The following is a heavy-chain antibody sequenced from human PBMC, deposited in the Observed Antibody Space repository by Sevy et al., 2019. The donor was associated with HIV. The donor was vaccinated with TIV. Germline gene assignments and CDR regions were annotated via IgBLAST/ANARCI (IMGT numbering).Heavy chain of an antibody. Sequence: SETLSLTCSVTGGSIRRGAYFWGWIRQSPGKGLEWIGSITDSGRTYYNPSLKSQVTMSVDTSKNQFPLKLSSVTAADTAVHYCARLRGGYGNGWFYYYMDVWGKGTTVTVSS. CDR3: ARLRGGYGNGWFYYYMDV. CDR2: ITDSGRT. CDR1: GGSIRRGAYF. D-gene: IGHD3-10*01. J-gene: IGHJ6*03. V-gene: IGHV4-39*01.